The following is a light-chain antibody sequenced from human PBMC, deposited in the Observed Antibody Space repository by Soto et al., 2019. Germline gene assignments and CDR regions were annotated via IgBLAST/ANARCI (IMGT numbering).Light chain of an antibody. CDR2: KAS. CDR1: QSINSA. J-gene: IGKJ5*01. CDR3: QQYHSYSIT. Sequence: DIQMTQSPSTLSASVGDRVTITCRASQSINSALAWFQQKTRKAPNLLIYKASTLESGVPSRFSGSGSGTEFTLTISSLQPDDFAAYYCQQYHSYSITFGQGTRLEIK. V-gene: IGKV1-5*03.